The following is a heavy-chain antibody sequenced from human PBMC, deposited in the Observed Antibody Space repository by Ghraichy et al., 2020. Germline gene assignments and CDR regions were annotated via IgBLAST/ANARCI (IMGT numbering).Heavy chain of an antibody. V-gene: IGHV7-4-1*02. CDR2: INTNTGNP. Sequence: ASVKVSCKASGYTFTSYAMNWVRQAPGQGLEWMGWINTNTGNPTYAQGFTGRFVFSLDTSVSTAYLQISSLKAEDTAVYYCAIQDCSSTSCFGDPWGQGTLVTVSS. J-gene: IGHJ5*02. D-gene: IGHD2-2*01. CDR1: GYTFTSYA. CDR3: AIQDCSSTSCFGDP.